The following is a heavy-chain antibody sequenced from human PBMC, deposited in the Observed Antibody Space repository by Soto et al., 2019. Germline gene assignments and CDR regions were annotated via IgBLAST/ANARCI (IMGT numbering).Heavy chain of an antibody. V-gene: IGHV3-53*01. CDR3: ARALITIFGVGHDAFDI. CDR2: IYSGGST. D-gene: IGHD3-3*01. Sequence: GGSLRLSCAASGFTVSSNYMIWVRQAPGKGLEWVSVIYSGGSTYYADSVKGRFTISRDNSKNTLYLQMNSLRAEDTAVYYRARALITIFGVGHDAFDIWGQGTMVTVSS. CDR1: GFTVSSNY. J-gene: IGHJ3*02.